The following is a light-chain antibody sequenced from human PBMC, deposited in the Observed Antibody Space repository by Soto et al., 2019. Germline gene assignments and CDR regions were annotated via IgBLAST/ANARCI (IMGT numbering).Light chain of an antibody. CDR2: GAS. Sequence: EIVLTQSPGTLSLSPGERATLSCRASQSVSSSYLAWYQQKPGQAPRLLIYGASSRATGIPDRFSGSGSGTYFTLTISRLEPEDFAVYSCQQYGSSPLFTFGPGTKVDIK. CDR3: QQYGSSPLFT. V-gene: IGKV3-20*01. J-gene: IGKJ3*01. CDR1: QSVSSSY.